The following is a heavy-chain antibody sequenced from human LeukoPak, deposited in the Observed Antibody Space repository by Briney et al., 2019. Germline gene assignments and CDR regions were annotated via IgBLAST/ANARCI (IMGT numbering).Heavy chain of an antibody. V-gene: IGHV4-38-2*02. CDR3: VGRVGAY. J-gene: IGHJ4*02. CDR2: INHSGST. CDR1: GYSISSGYY. D-gene: IGHD1-26*01. Sequence: PSETLSLTCTVSGYSISSGYYWGWIRQPPGKGLEWIGEINHSGSTNYNPSLKSRVTISVDTSKNQFSLKLSSVTAADTAVYYCVGRVGAYWGQGTLVTVSS.